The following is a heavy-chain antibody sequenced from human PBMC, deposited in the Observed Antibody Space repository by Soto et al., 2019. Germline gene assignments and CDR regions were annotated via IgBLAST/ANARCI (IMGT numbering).Heavy chain of an antibody. J-gene: IGHJ4*02. CDR3: ARLPYSYSGYDETYFDY. V-gene: IGHV4-38-2*01. Sequence: SETLSLTCAVSGYSITSGYYWGWIRQPPGRVLEGIGSIYHSGSTYYTPSLKSRVTISVDTPQKLFSLKLSSVTAADTAVYYCARLPYSYSGYDETYFDYWGQGTLVTVS. CDR2: IYHSGST. CDR1: GYSITSGYY. D-gene: IGHD5-12*01.